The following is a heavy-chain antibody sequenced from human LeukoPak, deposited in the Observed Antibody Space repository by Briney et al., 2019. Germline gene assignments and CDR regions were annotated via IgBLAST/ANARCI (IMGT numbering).Heavy chain of an antibody. D-gene: IGHD1-7*01. Sequence: GGSLRLSCTASGFTFGDYAMSWVRQAPGKGLEWVSYISSSGSTIYYADSVKGRFTISRDNAKNSLYLQMNSLRAEDTAVYYCARDLWGTTERWFDPWGQGTLVTVSS. CDR1: GFTFGDYA. V-gene: IGHV3-48*03. CDR2: ISSSGSTI. CDR3: ARDLWGTTERWFDP. J-gene: IGHJ5*02.